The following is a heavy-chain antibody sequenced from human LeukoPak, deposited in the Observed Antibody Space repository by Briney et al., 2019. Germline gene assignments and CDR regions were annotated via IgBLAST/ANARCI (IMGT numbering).Heavy chain of an antibody. Sequence: SETLSLTCTVSGGSINKYYWSWIRQPPVKGLEWLAYINYSGRTNYNPSLKSRLTISVDTSKNQFSLKLSSVTAADTAVYYCARHDGGRDGYNLAYWGQGTLVTVSS. CDR2: INYSGRT. J-gene: IGHJ4*02. D-gene: IGHD5-24*01. CDR1: GGSINKYY. V-gene: IGHV4-59*08. CDR3: ARHDGGRDGYNLAY.